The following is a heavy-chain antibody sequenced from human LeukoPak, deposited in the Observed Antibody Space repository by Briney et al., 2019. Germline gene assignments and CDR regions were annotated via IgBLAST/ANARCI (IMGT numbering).Heavy chain of an antibody. CDR3: ARDSPHLLTNYRSFDP. J-gene: IGHJ5*02. Sequence: VASVTVSCKASGYTFTSYDINWVRQATGQGLEWMGIINPNNGRTSHAQRFQGRVTITRDTSTRTVYMELSSLRSEDTAIYYCARDSPHLLTNYRSFDPWGQGTLVTVSS. V-gene: IGHV1-46*01. D-gene: IGHD3-9*01. CDR2: INPNNGRT. CDR1: GYTFTSYD.